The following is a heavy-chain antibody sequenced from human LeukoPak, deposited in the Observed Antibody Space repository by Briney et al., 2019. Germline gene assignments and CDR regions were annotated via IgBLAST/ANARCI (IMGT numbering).Heavy chain of an antibody. CDR3: ARAKWLVTPFDY. CDR1: GFTFSDYY. CDR2: ISSSSSYT. D-gene: IGHD6-19*01. J-gene: IGHJ4*02. V-gene: IGHV3-11*05. Sequence: GGSLRLSCAASGFTFSDYYMSWMRQAPGMGLEWVSYISSSSSYTNYADSVKGRFTISRDNAKNSPYLQMNSLRAEDTAVYYCARAKWLVTPFDYWGQGTLVTVSS.